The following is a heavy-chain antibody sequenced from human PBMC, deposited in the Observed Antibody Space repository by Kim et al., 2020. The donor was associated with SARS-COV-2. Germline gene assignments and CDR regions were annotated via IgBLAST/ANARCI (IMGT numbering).Heavy chain of an antibody. D-gene: IGHD3-3*01. V-gene: IGHV3-23*01. CDR1: GFTFSSYA. CDR2: ISGSGGST. Sequence: GGSLRLSCAASGFTFSSYAMSWVRQAPGKGLEWVSAISGSGGSTYYADSVKGRFTISRDNSKNTLYLQMNSLRAEDTAVYYCAKGGIRGTNYDFWSGYDPNDYYYGMDVWGQGTTVTVSS. CDR3: AKGGIRGTNYDFWSGYDPNDYYYGMDV. J-gene: IGHJ6*02.